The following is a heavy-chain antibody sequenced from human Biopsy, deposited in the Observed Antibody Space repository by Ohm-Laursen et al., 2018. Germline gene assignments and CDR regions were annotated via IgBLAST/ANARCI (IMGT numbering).Heavy chain of an antibody. D-gene: IGHD3-22*01. Sequence: QTLSLTCAVYGESFNGYYWSWIRQTPGKGLEWIGEINHSGRTNYNPSPKSRVTISVDTSKNQFSLKVRPVTAADTAVYYCVRGVDYYDPYHYYALDVWGQGTTVTVSS. CDR1: GESFNGYY. CDR2: INHSGRT. V-gene: IGHV4-34*01. J-gene: IGHJ6*02. CDR3: VRGVDYYDPYHYYALDV.